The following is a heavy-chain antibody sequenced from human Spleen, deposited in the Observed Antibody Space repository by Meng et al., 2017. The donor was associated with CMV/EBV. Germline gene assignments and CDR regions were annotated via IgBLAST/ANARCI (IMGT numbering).Heavy chain of an antibody. V-gene: IGHV3-11*04. Sequence: SWSASGFTFSDHVMSGIRRAPGKGLEWVSYLSGSTATIHYEDSVKGRFTISRDNAKNSVYLQMNSLTAEDTAVYYCSRGGDWVTLLDSWGQGTLVTVSS. D-gene: IGHD3/OR15-3a*01. CDR2: LSGSTATI. CDR1: GFTFSDHV. J-gene: IGHJ4*02. CDR3: SRGGDWVTLLDS.